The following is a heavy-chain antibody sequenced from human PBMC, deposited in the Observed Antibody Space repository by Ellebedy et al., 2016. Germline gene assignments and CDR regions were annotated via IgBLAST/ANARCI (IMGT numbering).Heavy chain of an antibody. CDR3: ARGVGSGWFDP. CDR1: GGSITTYY. Sequence: SETLSLTCNVSGGSITTYYWSWIRQPPGKGLEWIGYISYSGSTKYNPSLKSRVTISVDTSKNQFSLKLSSVTAADTAVYYCARGVGSGWFDPWGQGTLVTVSS. CDR2: ISYSGST. V-gene: IGHV4-59*01. J-gene: IGHJ5*02. D-gene: IGHD2-15*01.